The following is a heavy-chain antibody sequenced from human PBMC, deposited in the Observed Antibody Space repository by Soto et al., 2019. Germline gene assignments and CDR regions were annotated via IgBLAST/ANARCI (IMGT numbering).Heavy chain of an antibody. CDR3: ARDVEFVDVAKQSENVYGMEV. CDR1: GGIFKSYV. J-gene: IGHJ6*02. CDR2: IIPFFGTA. Sequence: QVQLVQSGAEVKKPGSSVKVSCKASGGIFKSYVFNWVRQAPGQGLEWMGGIIPFFGTANYAQRFQVSVTIIADGSTTTVYKELTLLMSSDTAVSYCARDVEFVDVAKQSENVYGMEVWNQGTTAIGSS. V-gene: IGHV1-69*01. D-gene: IGHD1-1*01.